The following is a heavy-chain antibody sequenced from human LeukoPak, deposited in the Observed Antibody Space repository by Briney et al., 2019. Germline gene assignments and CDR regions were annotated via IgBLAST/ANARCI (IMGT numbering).Heavy chain of an antibody. CDR1: GYTLTELS. Sequence: ASVEVSCKVSGYTLTELSMHWVRQAPGKGLEWMGGFDPEDAKIIYAQKFQGRVTMTEDTSTDTAYMELSSLKSEDTAVYYCTSYYYDDNHWGQGTLVTVSS. CDR3: TSYYYDDNH. CDR2: FDPEDAKI. D-gene: IGHD3-22*01. J-gene: IGHJ4*02. V-gene: IGHV1-24*01.